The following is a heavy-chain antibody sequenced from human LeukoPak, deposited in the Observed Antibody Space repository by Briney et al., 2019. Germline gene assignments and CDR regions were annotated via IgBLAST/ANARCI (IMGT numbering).Heavy chain of an antibody. J-gene: IGHJ6*04. D-gene: IGHD3-10*01. V-gene: IGHV4-38-2*01. CDR3: ASYYASGVSAYNYYGMDV. CDR2: MSHNRGT. CDR1: GCSISSGYY. Sequence: SETLSLTCAVSGCSISSGYYWGWIRQPPGKGLEWIGSMSHNRGTYYDPSLKSRVTISMDTSKNQFSLRLSSVTAADTAVYYCASYYASGVSAYNYYGMDVWGKGTTVTVSS.